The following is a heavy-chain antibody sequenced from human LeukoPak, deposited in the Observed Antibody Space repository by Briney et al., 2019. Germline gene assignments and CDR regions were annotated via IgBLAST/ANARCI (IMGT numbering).Heavy chain of an antibody. J-gene: IGHJ4*02. CDR3: ARRFDTSGWVDY. CDR2: IHYSGTT. V-gene: IGHV4-59*08. D-gene: IGHD6-19*01. CDR1: GGSISSYY. Sequence: PSETLSLTCTVSGGSISSYYWSWIRQPPGKGLEWIGNIHYSGTTNYNPSLKSRVTISIDTSKNQFSLKLSSVTAADTAVYYCARRFDTSGWVDYWGQGTLVTASS.